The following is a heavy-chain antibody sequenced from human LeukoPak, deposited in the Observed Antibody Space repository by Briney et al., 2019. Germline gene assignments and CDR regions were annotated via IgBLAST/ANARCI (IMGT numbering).Heavy chain of an antibody. Sequence: GESLKISCKGFGYSFTNYWIGWVRQMPGKGLEWMGIIYPGDSADTRYSPSFQGQVTISADKSISTAYLQWSSLKASDTAMYYCARLKYYYDSSGYYHPIDYWGQGTLVTVSS. CDR1: GYSFTNYW. V-gene: IGHV5-51*01. CDR2: IYPGDSADT. D-gene: IGHD3-22*01. J-gene: IGHJ4*02. CDR3: ARLKYYYDSSGYYHPIDY.